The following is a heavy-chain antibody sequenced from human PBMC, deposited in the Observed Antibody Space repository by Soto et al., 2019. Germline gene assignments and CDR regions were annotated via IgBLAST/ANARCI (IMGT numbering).Heavy chain of an antibody. CDR2: IIPIFGTA. J-gene: IGHJ5*02. Sequence: SVKVSCAASGGPFSSYAITWVRQAPGQGLEWMGGIIPIFGTANYAQKFQGRVTITADESTSTAYMELSSLRSEDTAVYYCARAPDIFGGNWFDPWGQGTLVTVSS. D-gene: IGHD3-3*02. V-gene: IGHV1-69*01. CDR3: ARAPDIFGGNWFDP. CDR1: GGPFSSYA.